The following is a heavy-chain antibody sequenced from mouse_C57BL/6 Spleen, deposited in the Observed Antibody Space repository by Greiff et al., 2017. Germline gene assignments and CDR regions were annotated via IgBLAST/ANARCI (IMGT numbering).Heavy chain of an antibody. D-gene: IGHD2-1*01. CDR1: GFTFSSYA. J-gene: IGHJ2*01. V-gene: IGHV5-9-1*02. Sequence: EVMLVESGEGLVKPGGSLKLSCAASGFTFSSYAMSWVRQTPEKRLEWVAYISSGGDYIYYADTVKGRFTISRDNARNTLYLQMSSLKSEDTAMYYCTREGGNFGGRGYFDYWGQGTTLTVSS. CDR2: ISSGGDYI. CDR3: TREGGNFGGRGYFDY.